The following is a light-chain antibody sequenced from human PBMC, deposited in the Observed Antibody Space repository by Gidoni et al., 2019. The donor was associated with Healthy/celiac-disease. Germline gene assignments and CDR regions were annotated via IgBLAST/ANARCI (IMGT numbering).Light chain of an antibody. Sequence: IVITQSPATLSVSPGERATLSCRASQSVSSNLAWYQQKPGQAPRLLIYGASTRATGIPARFSGSGSGTEFTLTISSLQSEDFAVYYCQQYNNWPPVSFGQGTKLEIK. CDR1: QSVSSN. V-gene: IGKV3-15*01. CDR3: QQYNNWPPVS. J-gene: IGKJ2*03. CDR2: GAS.